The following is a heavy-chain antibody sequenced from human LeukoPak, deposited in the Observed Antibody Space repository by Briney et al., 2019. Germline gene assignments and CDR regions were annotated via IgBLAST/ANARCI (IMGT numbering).Heavy chain of an antibody. D-gene: IGHD1-26*01. CDR3: ARESGAFSPFGF. V-gene: IGHV4-4*02. J-gene: IGHJ1*01. CDR1: GGSILSTNW. Sequence: SGTLSLTCAVSGGSILSTNWWSWVRQPPGRGLEWIGEVYLSGASNYNPSLKSRVNMSIDKSRNQLSLELTSVTDADTAMYYCARESGAFSPFGFWGQGTLVTVSS. CDR2: VYLSGAS.